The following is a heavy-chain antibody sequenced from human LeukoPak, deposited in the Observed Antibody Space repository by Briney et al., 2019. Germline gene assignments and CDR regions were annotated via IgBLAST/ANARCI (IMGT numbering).Heavy chain of an antibody. CDR1: GFSFSSYW. CDR3: ARIAAVLDY. J-gene: IGHJ4*02. CDR2: IKEDGTEK. V-gene: IGHV3-7*05. D-gene: IGHD6-25*01. Sequence: PGGSLRLSCALSGFSFSSYWMSWVRQPPGKGLEGVANIKEDGTEKYYVDSVKGRFTVSRDNARNSLLLQMNSLGAEDTAVYYCARIAAVLDYWGQGILVSVSS.